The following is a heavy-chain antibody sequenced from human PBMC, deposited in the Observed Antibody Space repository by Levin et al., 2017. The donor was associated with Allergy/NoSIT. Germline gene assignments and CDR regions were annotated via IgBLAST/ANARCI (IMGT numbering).Heavy chain of an antibody. CDR2: IGTAGDT. D-gene: IGHD2-2*01. J-gene: IGHJ6*02. Sequence: GESLKISCAASGFTFSSYDMHWVRQATGKGLEWVSAIGTAGDTYYPGSVKGRFTISRENAKNSLYLQMNSLRAGDTAVYYCARAACSSTSCGHDYGMDVWGQGTTVTVSS. V-gene: IGHV3-13*01. CDR1: GFTFSSYD. CDR3: ARAACSSTSCGHDYGMDV.